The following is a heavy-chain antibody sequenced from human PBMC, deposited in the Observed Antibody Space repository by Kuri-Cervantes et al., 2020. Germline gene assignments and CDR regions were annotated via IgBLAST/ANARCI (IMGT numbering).Heavy chain of an antibody. CDR3: AKKGLWGYYYYGLDV. CDR1: GFTFSSYA. D-gene: IGHD7-27*01. CDR2: ISYDGSNK. J-gene: IGHJ6*02. Sequence: GESLKISCAASGFTFSSYAMHWVRQAPGKGLEWVAVISYDGSNKYYADSVKGRFTISRDNSKNTLYLQMNSLRAEDTAVYYCAKKGLWGYYYYGLDVWGQGTTVTVSS. V-gene: IGHV3-30-3*02.